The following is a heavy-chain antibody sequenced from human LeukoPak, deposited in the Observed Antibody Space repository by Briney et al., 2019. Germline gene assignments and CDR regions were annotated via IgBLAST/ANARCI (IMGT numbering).Heavy chain of an antibody. Sequence: SETLSLTCAVFGYSISSGYYWGWIRQPPGKGLEWIGSIYHSGSTYYNPSLKSRVTISVDTSKNQFSLKLSSVTAADTAVYYCADGGSYNAFDIWGQGTMVTVSS. CDR2: IYHSGST. J-gene: IGHJ3*02. V-gene: IGHV4-38-2*01. D-gene: IGHD1-26*01. CDR1: GYSISSGYY. CDR3: ADGGSYNAFDI.